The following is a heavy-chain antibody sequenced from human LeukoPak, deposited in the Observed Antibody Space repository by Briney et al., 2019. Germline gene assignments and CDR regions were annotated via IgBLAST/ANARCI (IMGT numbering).Heavy chain of an antibody. CDR3: ARMYSGTSYYFDF. V-gene: IGHV4-59*01. Sequence: SETLSLTCSVSGVSISDYHWIWIRQPPAQGLEWMGYFSYSGSTRYNPSLKSRVTMSVDTSKNQFSLRLISVAAADTAVYYCARMYSGTSYYFDFWGQGTLVTVSS. CDR2: FSYSGST. J-gene: IGHJ4*02. CDR1: GVSISDYH. D-gene: IGHD1-26*01.